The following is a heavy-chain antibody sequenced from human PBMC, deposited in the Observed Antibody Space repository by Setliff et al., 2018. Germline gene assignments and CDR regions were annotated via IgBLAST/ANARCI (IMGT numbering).Heavy chain of an antibody. J-gene: IGHJ6*03. V-gene: IGHV1-18*01. CDR1: GYTFTSYG. D-gene: IGHD3-3*01. CDR3: AREQSNYDFWSGYYGSYYYYMDV. CDR2: ISAYNGNT. Sequence: ASVKVSCKASGYTFTSYGISWVRQAPGQGLEWVGWISAYNGNTNYAQKLQGRVTMTTDTSTSTAYMELRSLRSDDTAVYYCAREQSNYDFWSGYYGSYYYYMDVWGKGTTVTVSS.